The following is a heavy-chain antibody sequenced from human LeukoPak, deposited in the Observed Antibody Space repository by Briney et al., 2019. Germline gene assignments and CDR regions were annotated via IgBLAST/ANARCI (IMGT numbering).Heavy chain of an antibody. CDR3: ARDCDYGGNRLDYFDC. D-gene: IGHD4-23*01. Sequence: SETLSLTCTVSGGSISSYYWSWIRQPAGKGLQWNGRIYGSGSTDYNPSLKSRVTMSIDTSKKQFSLKLSSVTAADTAVYYCARDCDYGGNRLDYFDCWGQGTLVTVSS. J-gene: IGHJ4*02. CDR2: IYGSGST. V-gene: IGHV4-4*07. CDR1: GGSISSYY.